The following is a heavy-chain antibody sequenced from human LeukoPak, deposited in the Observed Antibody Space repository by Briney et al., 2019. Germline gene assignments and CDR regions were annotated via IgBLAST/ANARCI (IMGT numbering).Heavy chain of an antibody. D-gene: IGHD4-11*01. CDR3: ARLDGPAWPYSNYGIQADY. Sequence: GGSLTLSCPASGSTFSSYSMNWDRQAPEKWLEWVSYISSISSTISYADSMKGRFTIARGNAKNSLYMQMTSLRAEDTAVYYCARLDGPAWPYSNYGIQADYWGQGTLVTVSS. CDR2: ISSISSTI. J-gene: IGHJ4*02. V-gene: IGHV3-48*01. CDR1: GSTFSSYS.